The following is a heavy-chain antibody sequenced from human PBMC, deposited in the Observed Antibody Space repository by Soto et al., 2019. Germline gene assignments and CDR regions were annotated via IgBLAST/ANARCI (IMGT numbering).Heavy chain of an antibody. Sequence: GGSLRLSCAASGFTFSSYSMNWVRQAPGKGLEWVSYISSSSSTIYYADSVKGRFTISRDNAKNSLYLQMNSLRDEDTAVYYCARDEGRGSGSYYYFDYWGQGALVTVSS. CDR2: ISSSSSTI. CDR3: ARDEGRGSGSYYYFDY. CDR1: GFTFSSYS. D-gene: IGHD3-10*01. V-gene: IGHV3-48*02. J-gene: IGHJ4*02.